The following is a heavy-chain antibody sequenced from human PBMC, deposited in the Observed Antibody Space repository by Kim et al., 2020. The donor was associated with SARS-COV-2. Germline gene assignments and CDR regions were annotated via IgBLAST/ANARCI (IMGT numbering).Heavy chain of an antibody. CDR1: GFTFSSYA. CDR3: ANDTLVFLGYPYYYYVM. V-gene: IGHV3-23*03. D-gene: IGHD2-8*01. Sequence: GGSLRLSCAASGFTFSSYAMSWVRQAPGKGLEWVSVIYSGGSSTNYADSVKGRFTISRDNSKNTLYLQMNSLIAAVTAVFYCANDTLVFLGYPYYYYVM. CDR2: IYSGGSST. J-gene: IGHJ6*01.